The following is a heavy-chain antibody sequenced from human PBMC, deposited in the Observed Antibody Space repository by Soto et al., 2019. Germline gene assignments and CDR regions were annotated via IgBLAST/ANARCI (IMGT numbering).Heavy chain of an antibody. CDR3: ARDEATTTKMGGLDL. V-gene: IGHV4-4*02. CDR2: IYHTGST. Sequence: QVQLQESGPGLVKPSGTLSLSCAVSGGSISSSNWWTWVRQPPGKGLEWIGEIYHTGSTNNNPSLKRHITISVDKTKNQFSLKVTSATAADTAVYYCARDEATTTKMGGLDLWGQGITVTVSS. J-gene: IGHJ6*02. D-gene: IGHD4-4*01. CDR1: GGSISSSNW.